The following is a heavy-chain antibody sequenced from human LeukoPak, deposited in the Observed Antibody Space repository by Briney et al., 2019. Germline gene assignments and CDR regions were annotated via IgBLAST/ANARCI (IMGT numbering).Heavy chain of an antibody. V-gene: IGHV3-21*01. J-gene: IGHJ4*02. CDR2: ISSSSTYI. CDR1: GFTFSSYS. D-gene: IGHD2-15*01. CDR3: ARWEGWQLDY. Sequence: GGSLRLSCAASGFTFSSYSLNWVRQAPGKGLEWVSSISSSSTYIYYADSGKGRFTISRDNAKNSLYLQMNSLRAEDTAVYCCARWEGWQLDYWGRGILVTVSS.